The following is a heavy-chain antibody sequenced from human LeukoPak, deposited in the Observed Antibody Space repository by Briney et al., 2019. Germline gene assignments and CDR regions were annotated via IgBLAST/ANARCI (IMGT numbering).Heavy chain of an antibody. CDR1: GFTSSSIS. J-gene: IGHJ4*02. CDR3: ARGDRPGY. Sequence: GGSLRLSCAASGFTSSSISMTWVRPAHEKGLEWVSSISSSSSYIYYADSVKRRFTISRDNAKNSQYLQTNSLRAEDTAVYYCARGDRPGYWGQGTLVTVSS. V-gene: IGHV3-21*01. CDR2: ISSSSSYI.